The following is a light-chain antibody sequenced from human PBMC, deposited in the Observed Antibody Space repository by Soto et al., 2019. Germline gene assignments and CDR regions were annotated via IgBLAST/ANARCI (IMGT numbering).Light chain of an antibody. J-gene: IGKJ1*01. CDR3: QHYKMYSPWT. CDR2: KAS. V-gene: IGKV1-5*03. Sequence: DIQMTQSPSTLSASVGDRVTITCRASQSISVWLAWYQQKAGKAPNLLIYKASRLESGVPSRFSGSGSETEFTLTISGLQPGDSATYYCQHYKMYSPWTFGQGTKVDIK. CDR1: QSISVW.